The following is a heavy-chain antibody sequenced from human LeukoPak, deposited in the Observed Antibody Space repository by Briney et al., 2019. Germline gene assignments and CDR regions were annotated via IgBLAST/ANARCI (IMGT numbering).Heavy chain of an antibody. Sequence: GGSLRLSCAASGFTFSDFYMSWIRQAPGKGLEWVSLISSSQRAINYGDAVKGRFTTSRDNAKNTLYLQMNSLRAEDTAVYYCAREEWELVDYWGQGTLVTVSS. V-gene: IGHV3-11*04. CDR1: GFTFSDFY. CDR2: ISSSQRAI. D-gene: IGHD1-26*01. J-gene: IGHJ4*02. CDR3: AREEWELVDY.